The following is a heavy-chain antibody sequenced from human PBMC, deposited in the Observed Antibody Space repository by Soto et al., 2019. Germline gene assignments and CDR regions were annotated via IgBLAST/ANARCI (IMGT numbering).Heavy chain of an antibody. J-gene: IGHJ4*02. CDR2: INAYNGNT. Sequence: ASVKVSCKASGYRFTSYGIGWVRQAPGQGLEWMGWINAYNGNTNYAQKFQGWVTMTRDTSISTAYMELSRLRSDDTAVYYCARASITIFGAIDYWGQGTLVTV. V-gene: IGHV1-18*01. D-gene: IGHD3-3*01. CDR1: GYRFTSYG. CDR3: ARASITIFGAIDY.